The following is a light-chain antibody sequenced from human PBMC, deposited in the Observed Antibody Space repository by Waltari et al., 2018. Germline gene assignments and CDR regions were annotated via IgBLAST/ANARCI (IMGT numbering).Light chain of an antibody. Sequence: EIVMTQSPAALSVSPGERATLSCRASQSVNSNLAWYQQKPGQVPRLLIYGASTRATGIPARFSGSVSGTEFTLTISSLQSEDFAVYYCQQYDKWPLTFGQGTKVEIK. V-gene: IGKV3-15*01. CDR3: QQYDKWPLT. CDR1: QSVNSN. CDR2: GAS. J-gene: IGKJ1*01.